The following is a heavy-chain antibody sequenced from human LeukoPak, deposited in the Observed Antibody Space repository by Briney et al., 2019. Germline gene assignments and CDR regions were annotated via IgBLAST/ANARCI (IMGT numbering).Heavy chain of an antibody. Sequence: GESLKISCKGSGYIFTTYLIGWARQLPGKGLEWMGIIFPGDSDTRYSPSFQAQLTISADKSFATAYLQWSSLRASDTAMYYCARLSMVANRGFDYWGQGTQVIVSS. D-gene: IGHD4/OR15-4a*01. CDR2: IFPGDSDT. J-gene: IGHJ4*02. CDR3: ARLSMVANRGFDY. V-gene: IGHV5-51*01. CDR1: GYIFTTYL.